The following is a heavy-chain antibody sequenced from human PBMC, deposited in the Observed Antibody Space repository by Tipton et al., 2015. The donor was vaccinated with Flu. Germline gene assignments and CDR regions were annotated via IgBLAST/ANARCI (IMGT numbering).Heavy chain of an antibody. D-gene: IGHD2-2*01. CDR1: GGSLSSFY. V-gene: IGHV4-4*07. J-gene: IGHJ4*02. CDR2: IYTSGST. Sequence: LRLSCTVSGGSLSSFYWSWIRQPAGKGLEWIGRIYTSGSTKYNPSLKSRLSMSVDTSKNQFSLKLSSVTAADTAVYYCARGDCNSTSCLDYWGRGTLVTVSS. CDR3: ARGDCNSTSCLDY.